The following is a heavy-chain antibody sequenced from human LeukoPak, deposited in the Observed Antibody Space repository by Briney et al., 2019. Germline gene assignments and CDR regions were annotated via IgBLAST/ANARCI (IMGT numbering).Heavy chain of an antibody. CDR3: TRGYDFWSF. J-gene: IGHJ4*02. D-gene: IGHD3-3*01. CDR2: IRSKAYGGTT. CDR1: GFTFGDYA. Sequence: PGGSLRLSCTASGFTFGDYAMSWVRQAPGKGLEWVGFIRSKAYGGTTEYDASVKGRFTISRDDSKSIAYLQMNSLKTEDTAVYYCTRGYDFWSFWGQGTLVTVSS. V-gene: IGHV3-49*04.